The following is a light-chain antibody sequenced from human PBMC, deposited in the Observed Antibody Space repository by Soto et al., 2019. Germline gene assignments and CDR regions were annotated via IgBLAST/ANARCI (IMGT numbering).Light chain of an antibody. CDR3: QQYDRYPVT. V-gene: IGKV1-5*03. CDR1: QSISSW. CDR2: KAS. J-gene: IGKJ4*01. Sequence: DSQMTQSPSTLPASVGDRVTITCRASQSISSWLAWYQQKPGKAPKLLLYKASLLQSGVPSPFSGSGSGTEFTLTISSLQPEDFATYYCQQYDRYPVTFGGGTNVEVK.